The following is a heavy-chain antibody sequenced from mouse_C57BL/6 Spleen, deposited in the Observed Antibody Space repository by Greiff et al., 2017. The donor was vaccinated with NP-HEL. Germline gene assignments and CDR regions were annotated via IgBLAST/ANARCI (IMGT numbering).Heavy chain of an antibody. CDR2: ISDGGSYT. CDR1: GFTFSSYA. CDR3: ARDGGNGFAY. Sequence: EVKLVESGGGLVKPGGSLKLSCAASGFTFSSYAMSWVRQTPEKRLEWVATISDGGSYTYYPDNVKGRFTISRDNAKNNLYLQMSHLKSEDTAMYYCARDGGNGFAYWGQGTLVTVSA. V-gene: IGHV5-4*01. J-gene: IGHJ3*01.